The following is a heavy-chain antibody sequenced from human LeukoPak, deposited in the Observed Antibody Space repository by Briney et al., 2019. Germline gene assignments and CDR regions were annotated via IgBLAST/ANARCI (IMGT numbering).Heavy chain of an antibody. CDR2: INHSGST. D-gene: IGHD3-3*01. CDR3: ARGRWDFWSGYYHRIGYYYYMDV. Sequence: PSETLSLTCAVYGGSFSGYYWSWIRQPPGKGLEWIGEINHSGSTNYNPSLKSRVTISVDTSKNQFSLKLSSVTAADTAVYYCARGRWDFWSGYYHRIGYYYYMDVWGKGTTVTVSS. CDR1: GGSFSGYY. V-gene: IGHV4-34*01. J-gene: IGHJ6*03.